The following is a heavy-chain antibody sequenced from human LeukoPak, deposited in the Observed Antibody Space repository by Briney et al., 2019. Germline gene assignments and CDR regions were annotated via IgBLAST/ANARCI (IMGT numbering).Heavy chain of an antibody. CDR1: GGSISSYY. D-gene: IGHD1-26*01. V-gene: IGHV4-59*01. Sequence: SETLSLTCTVSGGSISSYYWSWIRQPAGKGLEWIGYIYHTGSINYNPSLKSRVTISLDRSKNQLSLKLSSVTAADTAVYYCARAWGSLSGTYYYFDYWGQGTLVTVSS. CDR3: ARAWGSLSGTYYYFDY. J-gene: IGHJ4*02. CDR2: IYHTGSI.